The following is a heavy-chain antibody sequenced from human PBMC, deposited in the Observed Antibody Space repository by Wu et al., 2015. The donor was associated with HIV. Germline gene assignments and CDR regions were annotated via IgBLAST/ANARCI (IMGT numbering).Heavy chain of an antibody. D-gene: IGHD2-15*01. V-gene: IGHV1-2*02. CDR1: GYTFTGYY. CDR3: ARGYCSGGSCYIAPPDY. CDR2: INPNSGGT. J-gene: IGHJ4*02. Sequence: QVQLVQSGAEVKKPGASVKVSCKASGYTFTGYYMHWVRQAPGQGLEWMGWINPNSGGTNYAQKFQGRVTMTRDTSISTAYMELSRLRSDDTAVYYCARGYCSGGSCYIAPPDYWGQGTLVTVSS.